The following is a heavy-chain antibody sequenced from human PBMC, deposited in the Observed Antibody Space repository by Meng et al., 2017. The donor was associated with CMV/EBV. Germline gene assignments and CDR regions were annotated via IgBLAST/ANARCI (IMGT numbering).Heavy chain of an antibody. CDR3: ARDAVVPADAPFHY. Sequence: QGQLVQYGAEVKKPGASVKVSWKASGYNFTSYGISWVRQATGQGLEWMGWISAYNGNTNYAQKLQGRVTMTTDTSTSTAYMELRSLRSDDTAVYYCARDAVVPADAPFHYWGQGTLVTVSS. D-gene: IGHD2-2*01. CDR1: GYNFTSYG. J-gene: IGHJ4*02. V-gene: IGHV1-18*01. CDR2: ISAYNGNT.